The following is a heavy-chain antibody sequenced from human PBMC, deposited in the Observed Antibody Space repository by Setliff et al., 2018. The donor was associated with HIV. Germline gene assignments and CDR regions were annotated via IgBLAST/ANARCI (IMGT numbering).Heavy chain of an antibody. CDR1: GFTLSTYW. J-gene: IGHJ4*02. D-gene: IGHD2-15*01. V-gene: IGHV3-7*01. CDR2: IKQDGSEK. CDR3: ARDGLEGDMAGRQRTYVFDY. Sequence: GGSLRVSCAVSGFTLSTYWMSWVRQAPGKGLEWVANIKQDGSEKYYVDSVKGRFTISRDNAKNSLYLQMNSLRAEDTAVYYCARDGLEGDMAGRQRTYVFDYWGQGTLVTVSS.